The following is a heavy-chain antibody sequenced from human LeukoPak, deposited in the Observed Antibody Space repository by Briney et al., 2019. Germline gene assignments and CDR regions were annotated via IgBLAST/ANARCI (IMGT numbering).Heavy chain of an antibody. CDR3: VKRDFGRDYFDF. J-gene: IGHJ4*02. CDR2: ISHDGDNQ. D-gene: IGHD2-21*01. V-gene: IGHV3-30*18. Sequence: GGSLRLSCRGSGFSFSSYGIHWVRQAPGKGLEWISFISHDGDNQYYADSVKGRFTISRDNSKNTLYLQMNGLRAEDTAVYRCVKRDFGRDYFDFWGQGTLVTVSS. CDR1: GFSFSSYG.